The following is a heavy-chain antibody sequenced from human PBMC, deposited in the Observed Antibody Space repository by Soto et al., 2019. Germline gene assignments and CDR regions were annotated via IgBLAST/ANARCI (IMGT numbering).Heavy chain of an antibody. D-gene: IGHD2-15*01. CDR1: GGTFSSYG. V-gene: IGHV1-69*01. CDR2: VIPIFGTT. CDR3: AGGPKVVVVAATGYYYYYGMDV. Sequence: VQLVQSGAEVKKPGSSVKVSCKASGGTFSSYGINWVRQAPGQGLEWMGGVIPIFGTTYYAQRFQDSVTITADESTSKAYMELSSLRSEDTAVYYCAGGPKVVVVAATGYYYYYGMDVWGQGTTVTVS. J-gene: IGHJ6*02.